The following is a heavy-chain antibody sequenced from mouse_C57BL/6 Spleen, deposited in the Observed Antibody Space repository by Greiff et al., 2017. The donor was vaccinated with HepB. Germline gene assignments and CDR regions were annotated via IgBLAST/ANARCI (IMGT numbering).Heavy chain of an antibody. CDR2: INPSNGGT. CDR1: GYTFTSYW. CDR3: ARQGATVVAKGYFDV. V-gene: IGHV1-53*01. J-gene: IGHJ1*03. Sequence: QVHVKQPGTELVKPGASVKLSCKASGYTFTSYWMHWVKQRPGQGLEWIGNINPSNGGTNYNEKFKSKATLTVDKSSSTAYMQLSSLTSEDSAVYYCARQGATVVAKGYFDVWGTGTTVTVSS. D-gene: IGHD1-1*01.